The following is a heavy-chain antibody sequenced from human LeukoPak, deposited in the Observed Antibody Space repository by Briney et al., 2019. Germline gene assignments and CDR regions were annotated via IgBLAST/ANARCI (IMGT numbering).Heavy chain of an antibody. V-gene: IGHV4-59*01. D-gene: IGHD6-13*01. CDR2: VSHSGST. Sequence: SETLSLTCTVSGGSISSYYWSWIRQPPGKGLEWIGYVSHSGSTNYNPSLQSRVTISIDTSKSQFSLKLSSVTAADTAVYHCARISAAGGGSWYFDLWGRGTLVTVSS. CDR1: GGSISSYY. J-gene: IGHJ2*01. CDR3: ARISAAGGGSWYFDL.